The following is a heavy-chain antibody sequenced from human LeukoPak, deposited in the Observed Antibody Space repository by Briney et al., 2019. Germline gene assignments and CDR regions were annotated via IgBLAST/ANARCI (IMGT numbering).Heavy chain of an antibody. CDR2: IYSGGST. CDR1: GFTVSSNY. CDR3: ARDAPGRYYDSSGYYDY. V-gene: IGHV3-53*01. J-gene: IGHJ4*02. Sequence: GGSLRLSCAASGFTVSSNYMSWVRQAPGKGLEWVSVIYSGGSTYYADSVKGRFTISRDNSKNTLYLQMNSLRAEDTAVYYCARDAPGRYYDSSGYYDYWGQGTLVTVSS. D-gene: IGHD3-22*01.